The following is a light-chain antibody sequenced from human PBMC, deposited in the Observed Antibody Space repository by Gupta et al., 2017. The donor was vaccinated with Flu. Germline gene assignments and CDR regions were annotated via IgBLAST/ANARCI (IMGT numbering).Light chain of an antibody. J-gene: IGKJ4*01. CDR2: KAS. CDR3: QQYNSDSVS. V-gene: IGKV1-5*03. Sequence: QQKPGKAPKLLIYKASSLESGVPSRFSGSGSGTEFTLTISSLQPDDFATYCCQQYNSDSVSFGGGTKVEIK.